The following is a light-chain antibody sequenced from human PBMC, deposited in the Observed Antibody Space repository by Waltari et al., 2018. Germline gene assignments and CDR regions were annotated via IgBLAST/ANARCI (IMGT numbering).Light chain of an antibody. J-gene: IGKJ5*01. CDR1: QGISSY. V-gene: IGKV1-8*01. CDR3: QQYYSYPLIT. Sequence: AIRMTQSPSSFSASTGDRVTITCRASQGISSYLAWYQQKPGKAPKLLIYAASTLQSGVPSRVSGSGSGTDFTLTISCLQSEDFATYYCQQYYSYPLITFGQGTRLEIK. CDR2: AAS.